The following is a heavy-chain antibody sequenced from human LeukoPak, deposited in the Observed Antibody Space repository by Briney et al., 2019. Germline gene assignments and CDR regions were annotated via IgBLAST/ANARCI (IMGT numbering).Heavy chain of an antibody. CDR1: GFTFSTDR. V-gene: IGHV3-74*01. CDR2: VDIDGSSA. J-gene: IGHJ4*02. D-gene: IGHD3-16*01. Sequence: PGGSLRLSCAASGFTFSTDRMHWVRQAPGKGLVWVSHVDIDGSSATYADSVKDRFPISRDNAKNTLFLQMNSLRVEDTAVYYCSRGRYYLDSWGQGTLVTVSS. CDR3: SRGRYYLDS.